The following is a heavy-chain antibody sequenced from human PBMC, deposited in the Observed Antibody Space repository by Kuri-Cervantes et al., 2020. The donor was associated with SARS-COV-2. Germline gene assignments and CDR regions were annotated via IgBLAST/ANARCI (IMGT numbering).Heavy chain of an antibody. Sequence: GESLKISCTASGFTFDDYGMSWVRRAPGKGLEWVSGINWNGGSTGYADSVKGRFTISRDNSKNTLYLQMNSLRAEDTAVYYCARGFLGYDFWSGYDYWGQGTLVTVSS. CDR2: INWNGGST. J-gene: IGHJ4*02. CDR3: ARGFLGYDFWSGYDY. D-gene: IGHD3-3*01. V-gene: IGHV3-20*04. CDR1: GFTFDDYG.